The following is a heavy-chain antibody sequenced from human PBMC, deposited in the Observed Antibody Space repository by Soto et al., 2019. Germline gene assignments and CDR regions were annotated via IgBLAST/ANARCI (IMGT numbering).Heavy chain of an antibody. V-gene: IGHV4-31*03. J-gene: IGHJ5*02. CDR3: ARNNYGDPTNWFDP. Sequence: SETLSLTCTVSGGSISSGGYYWSWIRQHPGKGLEWIGYIYYSGSTYYNPSLKSRVTISVDTSKNQFSLKLSSVTAADTAVYYCARNNYGDPTNWFDPWGQGTLVTVSS. CDR2: IYYSGST. CDR1: GGSISSGGYY. D-gene: IGHD4-17*01.